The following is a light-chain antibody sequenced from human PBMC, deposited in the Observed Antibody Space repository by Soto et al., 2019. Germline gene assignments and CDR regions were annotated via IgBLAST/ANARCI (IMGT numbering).Light chain of an antibody. CDR2: GAS. Sequence: EIVLTQSPATLSLSPGERATLSCRASQSVSSYLAWYQQKPGQAPRLLIYGASNRATGIPARFSGSGSGTDFTLTISSLEPEDFAVYHCQQYDYSPCSFGQGTKLQI. CDR3: QQYDYSPCS. J-gene: IGKJ2*04. V-gene: IGKV3-11*01. CDR1: QSVSSY.